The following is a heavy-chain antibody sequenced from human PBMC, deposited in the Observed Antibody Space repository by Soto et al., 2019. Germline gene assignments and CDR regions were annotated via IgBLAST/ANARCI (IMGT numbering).Heavy chain of an antibody. D-gene: IGHD5-12*01. CDR2: TDYSGST. CDR1: CGSISSAY. Sequence: KPSETLFLTCSVSCGSISSAYWSWIRQPPGKGLEWIAYTDYSGSTHPNPSLKGRVTMSLDTSKNQFSLKLSSVTASDTAVYFCAKHSGYYDFDSWGQGTRVTVSS. V-gene: IGHV4-59*03. CDR3: AKHSGYYDFDS. J-gene: IGHJ4*02.